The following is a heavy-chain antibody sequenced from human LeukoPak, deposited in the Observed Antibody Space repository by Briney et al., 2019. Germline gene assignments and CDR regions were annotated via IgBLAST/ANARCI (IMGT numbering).Heavy chain of an antibody. J-gene: IGHJ3*02. D-gene: IGHD3-3*01. CDR3: ARLFWSGFPNDAFDI. Sequence: ASVKVSCKASGGTFSSYAISWVRQAPGQGFEWMGGIIPIFGTANYAQKFQGRVTITADESTSTAYMELSSLRSEDTAVYYCARLFWSGFPNDAFDIWGQGTMVTVSS. CDR2: IIPIFGTA. V-gene: IGHV1-69*13. CDR1: GGTFSSYA.